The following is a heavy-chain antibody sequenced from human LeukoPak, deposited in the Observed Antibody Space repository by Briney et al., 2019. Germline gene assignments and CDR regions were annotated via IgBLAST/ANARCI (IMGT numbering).Heavy chain of an antibody. CDR1: GFTFSSYG. J-gene: IGHJ4*02. V-gene: IGHV3-30*18. CDR2: ISYDGSNK. Sequence: GGSLRLSCAASGFTFSSYGMHWVRQAPGKGLEGVAVISYDGSNKYYADSVKGRFTISRDNSKNTLYLQMNSLRAEDTAVYYCGKGDSSGVTFDYWGQGTLVTVSS. D-gene: IGHD3-22*01. CDR3: GKGDSSGVTFDY.